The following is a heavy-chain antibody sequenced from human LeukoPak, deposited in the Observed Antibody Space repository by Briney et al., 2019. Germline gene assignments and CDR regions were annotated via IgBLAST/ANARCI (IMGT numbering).Heavy chain of an antibody. Sequence: QPGGSLRLSCAASGFTFSSYSMNWVRQAPGKGLEWVSLISWDGGSTYYADSVKGRFTISRDNSKNSLYLQMNSLRAEDTALYYCAKGGGVGYPPDYWGQGTLVTVSS. J-gene: IGHJ4*02. CDR2: ISWDGGST. D-gene: IGHD1-1*01. CDR3: AKGGGVGYPPDY. CDR1: GFTFSSYS. V-gene: IGHV3-43D*03.